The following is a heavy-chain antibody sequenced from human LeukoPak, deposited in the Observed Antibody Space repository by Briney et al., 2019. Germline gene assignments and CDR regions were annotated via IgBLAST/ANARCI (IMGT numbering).Heavy chain of an antibody. CDR2: IRVYNGDT. CDR3: ARGGSRVTTINILDY. CDR1: GYTFSSYG. Sequence: ASVKVSCKPSGYTFSSYGISWVRQAPGQGLEWMGWIRVYNGDTNYAQKFKGRVTMSTDTSTNTAYMELRSLGSDDTAVYYCARGGSRVTTINILDYWGQGALVTVSS. J-gene: IGHJ4*02. V-gene: IGHV1-18*01. D-gene: IGHD5-24*01.